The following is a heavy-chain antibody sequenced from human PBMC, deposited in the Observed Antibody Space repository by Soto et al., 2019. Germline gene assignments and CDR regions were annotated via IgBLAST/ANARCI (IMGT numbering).Heavy chain of an antibody. V-gene: IGHV4-59*01. J-gene: IGHJ4*02. D-gene: IGHD3-3*01. Sequence: SETLSLTCTVSGGSISTYHWGWIRQPPGKGLEWIGYIYYSGSTNYNPSLKSRVTMSVDTSKDQFSLKLSSVTAADTAVYYCARARDDLWSGYYYFVYWGQGTPVTVSS. CDR1: GGSISTYH. CDR3: ARARDDLWSGYYYFVY. CDR2: IYYSGST.